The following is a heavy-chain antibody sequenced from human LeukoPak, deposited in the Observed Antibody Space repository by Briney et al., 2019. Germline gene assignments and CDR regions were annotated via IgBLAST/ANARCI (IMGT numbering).Heavy chain of an antibody. D-gene: IGHD6-13*01. CDR2: IGPDGGTT. J-gene: IGHJ4*02. V-gene: IGHV3-64*01. CDR3: ARGAQLTDY. Sequence: GGSLRLSCAASGFTFSTYGMPWVRQAPGKGLEYVSGIGPDGGTTYYAKSVKGRFTISRDNSKSMVYLQMGSLTADDMAVYYCARGAQLTDYRGQGTLVTVSS. CDR1: GFTFSTYG.